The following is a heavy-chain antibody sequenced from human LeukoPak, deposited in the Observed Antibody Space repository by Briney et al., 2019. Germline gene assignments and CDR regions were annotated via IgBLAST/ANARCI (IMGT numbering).Heavy chain of an antibody. CDR3: ARLVVAATHYYYYYMDV. D-gene: IGHD2-15*01. J-gene: IGHJ6*03. CDR2: MNPNSGNT. V-gene: IGHV1-8*03. Sequence: ASVKVSCKASGYTFTSYDINWVRQATGQGLEWMGWMNPNSGNTGYAQKFQGRVTITRNTSISTAYMELSSLRSEDTAVYYCARLVVAATHYYYYYMDVWGKGTTVTASS. CDR1: GYTFTSYD.